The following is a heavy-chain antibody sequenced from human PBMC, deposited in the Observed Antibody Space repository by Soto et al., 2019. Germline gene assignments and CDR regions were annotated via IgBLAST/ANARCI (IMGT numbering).Heavy chain of an antibody. V-gene: IGHV4-30-4*01. CDR2: IYYTGST. CDR1: GAFISRGDYY. D-gene: IGHD3-22*01. CDR3: ARAFDDSSGYYRALGL. Sequence: QVQLQESGPGLVKPSQTLSLTCTVSGAFISRGDYYWSWIRQPPGKGLEWIGYIYYTGSTYYNPSLKSRLSISVDTSKNQLSLELTSVTVADTAVYYCARAFDDSSGYYRALGLRGQGTLVTVSS. J-gene: IGHJ4*02.